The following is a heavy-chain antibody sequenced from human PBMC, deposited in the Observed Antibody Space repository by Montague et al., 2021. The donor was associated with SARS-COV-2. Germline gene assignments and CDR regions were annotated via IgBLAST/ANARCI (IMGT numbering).Heavy chain of an antibody. J-gene: IGHJ5*02. CDR1: GFTFSSYA. Sequence: SLRLSCAASGFTFSSYAMHWVRQAPGKGLEWVALISYDGSNKYYADVVKGRFTISRDNSKKTLYLQMNSLRAEDTAVYYCARDSGSSFDPWGQGTLVTVSS. CDR3: ARDSGSSFDP. CDR2: ISYDGSNK. D-gene: IGHD1-26*01. V-gene: IGHV3-30*14.